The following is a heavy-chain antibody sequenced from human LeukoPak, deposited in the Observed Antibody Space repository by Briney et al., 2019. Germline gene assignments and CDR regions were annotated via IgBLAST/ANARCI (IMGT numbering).Heavy chain of an antibody. CDR3: ARDNFGGDYDFWSGPRGAFDI. D-gene: IGHD3-3*01. J-gene: IGHJ3*02. CDR2: ISSSSSYI. V-gene: IGHV3-21*01. CDR1: GFTFSSYS. Sequence: GGSLRLSCAASGFTFSSYSMNWVRQAPGKGLEWVSSISSSSSYIYYADSVKGRFTISRDNAKNSLYLQMNSLRAEDTAVYYCARDNFGGDYDFWSGPRGAFDIWGQGTMVTVSS.